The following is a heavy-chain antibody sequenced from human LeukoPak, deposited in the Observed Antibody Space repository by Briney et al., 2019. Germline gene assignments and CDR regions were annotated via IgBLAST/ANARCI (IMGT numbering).Heavy chain of an antibody. V-gene: IGHV4-59*01. CDR2: IYYSGST. CDR1: GGSISSYY. D-gene: IGHD6-13*01. CDR3: ARGGISWFDP. Sequence: SETLSLTCTVSGGSISSYYWSWIRQPPGKGLEWIGYIYYSGSTNYNPSLKSRVTISVDTSKNQFSLKLSPVTAADTAVYYCARGGISWFDPWGQGTLVTVSS. J-gene: IGHJ5*02.